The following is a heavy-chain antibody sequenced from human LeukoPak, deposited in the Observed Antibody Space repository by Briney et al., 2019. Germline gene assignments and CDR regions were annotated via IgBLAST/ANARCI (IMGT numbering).Heavy chain of an antibody. D-gene: IGHD1-26*01. Sequence: SQTLSLTCTVSGGSISSGDYSWSWVRQPPGKGLEWIGNIYYSGITNYNPSHNSRVTISVGTSKNQFSLRLSSVTAADTAVYYCARGRVGATYYWGQGTLVTVSS. J-gene: IGHJ4*02. V-gene: IGHV4-30-4*08. CDR3: ARGRVGATYY. CDR2: IYYSGIT. CDR1: GGSISSGDYS.